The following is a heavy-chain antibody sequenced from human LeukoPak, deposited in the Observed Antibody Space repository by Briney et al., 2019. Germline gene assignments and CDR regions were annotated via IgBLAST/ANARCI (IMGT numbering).Heavy chain of an antibody. CDR1: GFTFRKYW. J-gene: IGHJ6*04. Sequence: AGSLRLSCEASGFTFRKYWTSWVRQAPGKGRDWVANINQDGSETYYADSVKGRFTMSRDNAKNSLYLQMNSLRAEDTAVYYCAEIGITMIGGVWGKGTTVTISS. V-gene: IGHV3-7*01. CDR3: AEIGITMIGGV. D-gene: IGHD3-10*02. CDR2: INQDGSET.